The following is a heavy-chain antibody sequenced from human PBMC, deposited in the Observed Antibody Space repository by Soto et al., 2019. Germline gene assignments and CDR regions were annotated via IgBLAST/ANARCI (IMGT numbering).Heavy chain of an antibody. D-gene: IGHD5-18*01. V-gene: IGHV3-23*01. CDR1: GFTFSSYA. Sequence: GGSLRLSCAASGFTFSSYAMSWVRQAPGKGLEWVSAISGSGGTTDYAAPVKGRFTISRDDSKNTLYLQMNSLKTEDTAVYYCTTQVGSSYGFYYYGMDVWGQGTTVTVSS. CDR3: TTQVGSSYGFYYYGMDV. CDR2: ISGSGGTT. J-gene: IGHJ6*02.